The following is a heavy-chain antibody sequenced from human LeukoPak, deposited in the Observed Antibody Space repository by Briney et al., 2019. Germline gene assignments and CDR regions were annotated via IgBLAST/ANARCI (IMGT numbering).Heavy chain of an antibody. J-gene: IGHJ2*01. CDR2: IYYSGST. CDR1: GGSISSYY. V-gene: IGHV4-59*08. CDR3: ARHPAGRGSKYFDL. Sequence: PSETLSLTCTVFGGSISSYYWSWIRQPPGKGLEWIGYIYYSGSTNYNPSLKSRVTISVDTSKNQFSLKLSSVTAADTAVYYCARHPAGRGSKYFDLWGRGTLVTVSS. D-gene: IGHD3-10*01.